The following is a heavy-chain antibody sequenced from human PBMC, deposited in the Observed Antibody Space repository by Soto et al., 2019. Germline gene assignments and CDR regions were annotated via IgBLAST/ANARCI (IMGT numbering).Heavy chain of an antibody. CDR3: VRADDRDANGVDT. Sequence: QEQLVESGGVGVKPGRSLRLSWAAAGFPFSRYGMHWVRQAPGTGLEWVAVIPDDGTYQYYTDSVKDRFTISRDNSKCTLYVQMNFWRVEDTAVYYCVRADDRDANGVDTWGQGTLVTVSS. D-gene: IGHD3-10*02. CDR1: GFPFSRYG. CDR2: IPDDGTYQ. J-gene: IGHJ3*02. V-gene: IGHV3-33*05.